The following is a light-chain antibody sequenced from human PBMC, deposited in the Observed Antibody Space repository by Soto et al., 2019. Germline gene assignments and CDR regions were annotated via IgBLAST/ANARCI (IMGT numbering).Light chain of an antibody. CDR1: SPNIGSNK. CDR2: NDN. CDR3: AAWDDGLKGPL. Sequence: QPVLTQPPSVSAAPGQRVTIYCSGSSPNIGSNKVSWYQQLPGAAPKLLMLNDNFRPSGVPDRFSGSKSGTSASLVISGLRTEDEADYYCAAWDDGLKGPLFGGGTKVTVL. V-gene: IGLV1-44*01. J-gene: IGLJ2*01.